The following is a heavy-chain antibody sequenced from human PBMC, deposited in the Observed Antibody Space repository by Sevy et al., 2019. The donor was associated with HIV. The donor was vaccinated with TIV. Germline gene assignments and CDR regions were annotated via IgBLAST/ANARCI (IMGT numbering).Heavy chain of an antibody. V-gene: IGHV3-48*01. CDR1: GFTFSSYS. D-gene: IGHD2-15*01. CDR3: ARVGIVVGGAFDI. J-gene: IGHJ3*02. CDR2: VSSSSSTI. Sequence: GGSLRLSCAASGFTFSSYSMNWVRQAPGKGLEWVSYVSSSSSTINYADSVKGRFTISRDKAKNSLYLQMNSLRAEDTAVYYCARVGIVVGGAFDIWGQGTMVTVSS.